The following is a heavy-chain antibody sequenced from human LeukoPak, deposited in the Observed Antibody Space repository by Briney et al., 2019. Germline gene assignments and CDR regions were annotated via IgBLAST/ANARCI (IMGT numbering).Heavy chain of an antibody. CDR3: ARDKYSGYDLDY. V-gene: IGHV4-59*01. CDR2: IYYSGST. Sequence: KSSETLSLTCTVSGGSISSYYWSWIRQPPGKGLEWIGYIYYSGSTNYNPSLKSRVTISVDTSKNQFSLKLSSVTAADTAVYYCARDKYSGYDLDYWGQGTLVTVSS. CDR1: GGSISSYY. D-gene: IGHD5-12*01. J-gene: IGHJ4*02.